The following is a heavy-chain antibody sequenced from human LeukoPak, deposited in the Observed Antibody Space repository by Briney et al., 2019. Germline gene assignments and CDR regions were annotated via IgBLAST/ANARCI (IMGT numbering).Heavy chain of an antibody. CDR2: ISGSGDRT. CDR3: AKGHGDYVPSNYLDS. D-gene: IGHD4-17*01. CDR1: GFTFSAYD. J-gene: IGHJ4*02. V-gene: IGHV3-23*01. Sequence: GGSLRLSCAASGFTFSAYDMTWVRQAPGKGLEWVSSISGSGDRTYYADSVKGRFTISRDNAKNTLSLQMNSLRAEDTAVYYRAKGHGDYVPSNYLDSWGQGTLVTVSS.